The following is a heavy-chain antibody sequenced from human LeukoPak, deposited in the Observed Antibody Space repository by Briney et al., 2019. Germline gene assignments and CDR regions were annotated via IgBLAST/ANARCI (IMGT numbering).Heavy chain of an antibody. J-gene: IGHJ4*02. CDR3: AKDRSIGTYYTFDH. D-gene: IGHD1-26*01. CDR1: GFTFSSYA. V-gene: IGHV3-21*04. Sequence: GGSLRLFCAASGFTFSSYAMSWVRQAPGKGLQWVSSISSSSSYIYYADSVKGRFTISRDNAKNSLYLQMSSLTAADTAVYYCAKDRSIGTYYTFDHWGQGTLVTVSS. CDR2: ISSSSSYI.